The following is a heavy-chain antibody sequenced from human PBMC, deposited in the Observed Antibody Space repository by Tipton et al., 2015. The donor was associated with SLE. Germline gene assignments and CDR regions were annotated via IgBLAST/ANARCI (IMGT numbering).Heavy chain of an antibody. CDR3: ARLGITTDYYFDS. Sequence: TLSLTCTVSGDSVKSRYWIWVRQPAGRGLEWLAYRFHDGNINYNPSLKGRVTISVDTSKNQFSLSLSSVTSADSAVYYCARLGITTDYYFDSWGQGTLVAVSS. D-gene: IGHD6-13*01. CDR2: RFHDGNI. J-gene: IGHJ4*02. V-gene: IGHV4-59*02. CDR1: GDSVKSRY.